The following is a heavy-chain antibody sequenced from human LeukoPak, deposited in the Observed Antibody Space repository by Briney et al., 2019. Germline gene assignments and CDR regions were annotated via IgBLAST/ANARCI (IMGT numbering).Heavy chain of an antibody. Sequence: GASVKVSCKASGGTFSSYAISWVRQAPGQGLEWMGGIIPIFGTANYAQKFQGRVTITTDESTSTAYMELSSLRSEDTAVYYCARQQGLQNLNFDYWGQGTLVTVSS. CDR1: GGTFSSYA. CDR3: ARQQGLQNLNFDY. D-gene: IGHD4-11*01. CDR2: IIPIFGTA. V-gene: IGHV1-69*05. J-gene: IGHJ4*02.